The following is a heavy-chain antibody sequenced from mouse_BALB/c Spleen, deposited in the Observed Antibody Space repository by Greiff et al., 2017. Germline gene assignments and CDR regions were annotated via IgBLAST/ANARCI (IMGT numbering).Heavy chain of an antibody. CDR3: ARGGWLLRDWYFDV. CDR1: GYNFTSYW. V-gene: IGHV1-55*01. J-gene: IGHJ1*01. CDR2: IYPGSGST. Sequence: VQLQQPGAELVKPGTSVKLSCKASGYNFTSYWINWVKLRPGQGLEWIGDIYPGSGSTNYNEKFKSKATLTVDTSSSTAYMQLSSLASEDSALYYCARGGWLLRDWYFDVWGAGTTVTVSS. D-gene: IGHD2-3*01.